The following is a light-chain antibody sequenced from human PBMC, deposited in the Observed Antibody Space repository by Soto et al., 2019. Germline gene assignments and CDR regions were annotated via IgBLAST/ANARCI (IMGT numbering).Light chain of an antibody. V-gene: IGKV3-11*01. CDR3: QQRSNWPPMIT. CDR1: QSVSSY. J-gene: IGKJ5*01. Sequence: EIVLTQSPATVSLSPGERATLSCRASQSVSSYLAWYQQKPGQAPRLLIYDASNRATGIPARFSGSGSGTDFTLTISSLEPEDFAVYYCQQRSNWPPMITFGQGTRLEIK. CDR2: DAS.